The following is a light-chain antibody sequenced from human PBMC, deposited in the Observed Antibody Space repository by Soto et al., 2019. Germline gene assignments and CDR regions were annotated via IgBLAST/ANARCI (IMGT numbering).Light chain of an antibody. CDR2: AAS. J-gene: IGKJ5*01. V-gene: IGKV1-8*01. Sequence: AIRMTQSPSSLSASTGDRVTITCRASQGISSYLAWYQQKPGKAPKLLIYAASTLQSGVPSRFSGSGSGTDFTLTISCLQSEDFATYYRQQYYSYPRTFGQGTRLEIK. CDR3: QQYYSYPRT. CDR1: QGISSY.